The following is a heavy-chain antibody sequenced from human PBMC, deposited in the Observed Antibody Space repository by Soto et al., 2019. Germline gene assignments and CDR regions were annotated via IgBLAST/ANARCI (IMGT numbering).Heavy chain of an antibody. Sequence: PSETLSLTCTVSGGSISSYYWSWIRQPPGRGLEWIGYIYYSGSTNYNPSLKSRVTISVDTSKNQFSLKLSSVTAADTAVYYCARSSIVVVPAAGGGYYYYYGMDVWGQGTTVTVSS. CDR3: ARSSIVVVPAAGGGYYYYYGMDV. V-gene: IGHV4-59*01. J-gene: IGHJ6*02. CDR1: GGSISSYY. CDR2: IYYSGST. D-gene: IGHD2-2*01.